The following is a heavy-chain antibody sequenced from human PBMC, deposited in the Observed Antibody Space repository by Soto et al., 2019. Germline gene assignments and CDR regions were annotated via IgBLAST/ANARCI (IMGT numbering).Heavy chain of an antibody. Sequence: SETLSLTCTVSGGSISSYYWSWIRQPPGKGLEWIGYIYYSGSTNYNPSLQSRVTISVDTSKNQFSLKLSSVTAADTAVYYCARDTSRGWGDLIDVWGQGTTVTVSS. D-gene: IGHD6-19*01. CDR1: GGSISSYY. J-gene: IGHJ6*02. V-gene: IGHV4-59*01. CDR2: IYYSGST. CDR3: ARDTSRGWGDLIDV.